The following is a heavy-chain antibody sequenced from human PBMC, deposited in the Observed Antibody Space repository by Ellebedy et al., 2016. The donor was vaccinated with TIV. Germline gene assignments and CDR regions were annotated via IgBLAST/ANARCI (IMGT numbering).Heavy chain of an antibody. D-gene: IGHD2-15*01. V-gene: IGHV4-4*09. CDR1: GGSISSSH. CDR2: IYHTGFA. CDR3: AEGALRARIDNYHYYMGV. Sequence: SETLSLTCTVSGGSISSSHWTWIRQPPGKGLEWIGPIYHTGFANYNPSLKSRVTLSLDTSKNQFSLNVKSVDDADTAIYYCAEGALRARIDNYHYYMGVWGKGTAVTVSS. J-gene: IGHJ6*03.